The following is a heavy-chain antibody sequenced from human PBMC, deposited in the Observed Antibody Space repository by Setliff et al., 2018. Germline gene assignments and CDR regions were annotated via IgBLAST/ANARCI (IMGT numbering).Heavy chain of an antibody. CDR2: IWNDGSSK. CDR3: ARNWATAQHYYYGMDV. Sequence: GGSLRLSCVASGFTFRNYGMHWVRQAPGKGLEWVALIWNDGSSKFYGDSVKGRITISRDNSKNTLYLQMDSLRAEDTAVYYCARNWATAQHYYYGMDVWGQGTTVTVSS. J-gene: IGHJ6*02. D-gene: IGHD2-21*02. CDR1: GFTFRNYG. V-gene: IGHV3-33*01.